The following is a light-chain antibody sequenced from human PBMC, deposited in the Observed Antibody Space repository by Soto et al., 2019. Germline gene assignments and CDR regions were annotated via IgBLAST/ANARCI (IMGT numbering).Light chain of an antibody. CDR1: SSNIGTGYD. J-gene: IGLJ1*01. V-gene: IGLV1-40*01. CDR2: GNI. Sequence: QALVTQPPSVSGAPGQRVTISCTGSSSNIGTGYDVHWYQQLPGSAPKLLIYGNIYRPSGVPDRFSASKSGTSASLAITGLQAEDEADYYCQSYDRSLSGFVFGTGTKVTVL. CDR3: QSYDRSLSGFV.